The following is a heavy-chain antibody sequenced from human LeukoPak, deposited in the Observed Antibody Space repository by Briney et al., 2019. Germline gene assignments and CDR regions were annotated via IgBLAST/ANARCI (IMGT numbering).Heavy chain of an antibody. CDR1: GFTFSSYA. CDR2: ISGSGGST. CDR3: AKANGEEGVILYYFVF. J-gene: IGHJ4*02. D-gene: IGHD3-16*02. V-gene: IGHV3-23*01. Sequence: GGSLRLSWTASGFTFSSYAMSWVRQAPGKGLEWVWDISGSGGSTYNADFVKGRFTLLRDNPQNTLYLQMNSLRAEDTAVYYCAKANGEEGVILYYFVFWGQETLVTVSS.